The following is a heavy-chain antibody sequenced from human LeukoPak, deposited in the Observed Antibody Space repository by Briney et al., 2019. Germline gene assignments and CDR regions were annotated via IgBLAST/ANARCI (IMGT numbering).Heavy chain of an antibody. Sequence: GESLKISCKGSGYSFTSYWIGWVRQVPGKGLEWMGIIYPGDSDTRYSPSFQGQVTISADKSISTAYLQWSSLKASDTAMYYCARNRNGGSGSYGNWFDPWGQGTLVTVSS. CDR2: IYPGDSDT. CDR3: ARNRNGGSGSYGNWFDP. V-gene: IGHV5-51*01. J-gene: IGHJ5*02. CDR1: GYSFTSYW. D-gene: IGHD3-10*01.